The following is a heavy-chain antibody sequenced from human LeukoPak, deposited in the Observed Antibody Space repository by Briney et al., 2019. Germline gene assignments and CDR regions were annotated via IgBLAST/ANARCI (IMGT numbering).Heavy chain of an antibody. D-gene: IGHD3-3*01. J-gene: IGHJ4*02. CDR2: ISRGGSPV. Sequence: PGGSLRLSCAASGFSVNNHEMNWVRQAPGKGLEWVAYISRGGSPVYYADSVKGRFTISTDNAKNSLYLQMNSLRAEDTAVYYCARNRYYDFWSGSPFDYWGQGTLVTVSS. V-gene: IGHV3-48*03. CDR1: GFSVNNHE. CDR3: ARNRYYDFWSGSPFDY.